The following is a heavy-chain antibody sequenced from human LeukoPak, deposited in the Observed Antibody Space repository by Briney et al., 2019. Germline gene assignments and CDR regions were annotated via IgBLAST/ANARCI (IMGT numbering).Heavy chain of an antibody. CDR3: AKGGTSYLDY. V-gene: IGHV3-30*02. CDR2: IRYDGSNK. J-gene: IGHJ4*02. CDR1: GFTFSSYG. Sequence: GGSLILSCAASGFTFSSYGMHWVRQAPGKGLEWVAFIRYDGSNKYYADSVKGRFTISRDNSKNTLYLQMNSLRAEDTAVYYCAKGGTSYLDYWGQGTLVTVSS. D-gene: IGHD2-2*01.